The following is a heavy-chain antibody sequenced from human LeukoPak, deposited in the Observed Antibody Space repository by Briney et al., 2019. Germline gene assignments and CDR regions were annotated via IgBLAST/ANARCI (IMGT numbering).Heavy chain of an antibody. CDR2: ISSCGSYI. CDR3: ASGDSCSLGLSRAFDT. D-gene: IGHD6-13*01. CDR1: GFTFSTYS. Sequence: GGSLRLSCAASGFTFSTYSMNWVRQAPGTGLEWVSSISSCGSYIYYADSLKGRFTISRDYAKKSLDLQMNSLRAEDTAVYYCASGDSCSLGLSRAFDTWGQGTMVTVSS. J-gene: IGHJ3*02. V-gene: IGHV3-21*01.